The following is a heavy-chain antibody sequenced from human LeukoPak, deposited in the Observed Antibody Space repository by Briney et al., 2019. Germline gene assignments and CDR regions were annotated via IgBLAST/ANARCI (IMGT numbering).Heavy chain of an antibody. V-gene: IGHV3-66*01. Sequence: GGSLRLSCAASGFTVSSNYMSWVRPAPGKGLEWVSVIYSGGSTYYAESVKGRFTISRDNSKNTLFLQMNGLRAEDTAVYYCARGSSGTYDMGYWGQGTLVTVSS. CDR1: GFTVSSNY. CDR3: ARGSSGTYDMGY. D-gene: IGHD1-26*01. J-gene: IGHJ4*02. CDR2: IYSGGST.